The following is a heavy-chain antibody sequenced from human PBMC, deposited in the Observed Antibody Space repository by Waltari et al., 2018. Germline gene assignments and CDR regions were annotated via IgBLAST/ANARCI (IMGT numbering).Heavy chain of an antibody. V-gene: IGHV3-21*01. CDR1: GFTFSSYS. CDR2: ISSSSSYI. CDR3: ARGQTGETDY. D-gene: IGHD1-1*01. J-gene: IGHJ4*02. Sequence: EVQLVESGGGLVKPGGSLRLSCAASGFTFSSYSMNWVRQAPGKGLEWVSSISSSSSYIYYADSVKGRFNISRDNAKNSLYLQMNSLRAEDTAVYYCARGQTGETDYWGQGTLVTVSS.